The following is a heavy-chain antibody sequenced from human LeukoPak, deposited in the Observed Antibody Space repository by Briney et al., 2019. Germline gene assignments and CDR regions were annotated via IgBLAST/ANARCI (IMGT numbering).Heavy chain of an antibody. J-gene: IGHJ4*02. V-gene: IGHV3-23*01. CDR2: ISNSGGST. CDR1: GFTFSSHT. D-gene: IGHD3/OR15-3a*01. CDR3: AKGRGLVSPDDH. Sequence: PGGSLRLSCAASGFTFSSHTMTWVRQAPGKGLEWVSAISNSGGSTYYADSVKGRFTISRDNSKNTLYLQMNSLKAGDTAVYYCAKGRGLVSPDDHWGQGTLVTVSS.